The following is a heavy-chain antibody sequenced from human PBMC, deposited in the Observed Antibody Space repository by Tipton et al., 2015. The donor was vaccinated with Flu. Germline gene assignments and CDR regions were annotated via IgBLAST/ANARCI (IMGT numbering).Heavy chain of an antibody. CDR1: GYTFIDYY. J-gene: IGHJ2*01. V-gene: IGHV1-2*02. CDR3: ARDFIGSYSDPWWYFDL. D-gene: IGHD2-21*01. CDR2: IKANSGGA. Sequence: QVQLVQSGAEVKKPGASVKVSCKASGYTFIDYYMHWVRQAPGQGLEWMGWIKANSGGAKIAQKFQGRVTMTRDTSISTAYMELSSLIPDDTAVYYCARDFIGSYSDPWWYFDLWGRGTLVTVSS.